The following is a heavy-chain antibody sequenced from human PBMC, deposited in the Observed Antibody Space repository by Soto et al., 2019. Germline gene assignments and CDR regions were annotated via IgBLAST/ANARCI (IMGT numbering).Heavy chain of an antibody. V-gene: IGHV4-39*01. CDR2: IYYSGRT. D-gene: IGHD2-21*02. Sequence: SETLSLTCIVSGESTSSSSYYWGWIRQPPGKGLEWIGSIYYSGRTYYNPSFKSRVTISIDTSKNQFSLKLSSVTATDTAVYYCARQRTTVVTQAYFDHWGQGALVTVSS. J-gene: IGHJ4*02. CDR3: ARQRTTVVTQAYFDH. CDR1: GESTSSSSYY.